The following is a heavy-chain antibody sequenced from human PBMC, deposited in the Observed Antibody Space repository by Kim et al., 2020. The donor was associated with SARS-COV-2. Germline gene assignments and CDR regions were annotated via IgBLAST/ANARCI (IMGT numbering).Heavy chain of an antibody. J-gene: IGHJ6*02. V-gene: IGHV3-23*01. D-gene: IGHD4-17*01. CDR2: ISGPGGNT. Sequence: GGSLRLSCAASGFSFSTYVMTWVRQAPGKGLEWVSAISGPGGNTFYAQSVKGRFIISRDNSKNTVFLQMNSLRVEDTAVYFCAKDHYGDYIYHYYAMDVWGQGTTVTVAS. CDR1: GFSFSTYV. CDR3: AKDHYGDYIYHYYAMDV.